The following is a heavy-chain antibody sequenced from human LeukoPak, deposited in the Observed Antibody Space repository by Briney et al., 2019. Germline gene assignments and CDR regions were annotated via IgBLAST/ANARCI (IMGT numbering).Heavy chain of an antibody. CDR3: ARDLGQYYDTSDNWFDP. J-gene: IGHJ5*02. Sequence: GGPLRLSCAASGFTVSSNEMSWVRQAPGKGLVWVSRINSDGINTSYADSVKGRFTISRDNAKDTLNLQMNSLRAEDTAVYYCARDLGQYYDTSDNWFDPWGQGTLVTVSS. CDR1: GFTVSSNE. V-gene: IGHV3-74*01. D-gene: IGHD3-22*01. CDR2: INSDGINT.